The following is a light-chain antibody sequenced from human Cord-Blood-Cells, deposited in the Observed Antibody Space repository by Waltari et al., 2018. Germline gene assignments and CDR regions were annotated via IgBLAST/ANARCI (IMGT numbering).Light chain of an antibody. CDR1: SSDVGGYNY. CDR3: SSYTSSSTYV. Sequence: QSALTQPASVSGSPGQSSTLSCTGTSSDVGGYNYVSWYQQHPGKAPNLIIYDVSNRPSGVSNRFSGSKSGNTASLTISGLQAEDEADYYCSSYTSSSTYVFGTGTKVTVL. V-gene: IGLV2-14*01. J-gene: IGLJ1*01. CDR2: DVS.